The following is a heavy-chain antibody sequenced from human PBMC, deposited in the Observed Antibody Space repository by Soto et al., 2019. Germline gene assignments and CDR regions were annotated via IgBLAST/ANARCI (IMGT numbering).Heavy chain of an antibody. Sequence: GASVKVSCKASGYTFTGYYMHWVRQAPGQGLEWMGWINPNSGGTNYAQKFQGWVTMTRDTSISTAYMELSRLRSDDTAVYYCARAPIRGTPLTPWYFDYWGQGTLVTVSS. V-gene: IGHV1-2*04. J-gene: IGHJ4*02. D-gene: IGHD3-16*01. CDR1: GYTFTGYY. CDR2: INPNSGGT. CDR3: ARAPIRGTPLTPWYFDY.